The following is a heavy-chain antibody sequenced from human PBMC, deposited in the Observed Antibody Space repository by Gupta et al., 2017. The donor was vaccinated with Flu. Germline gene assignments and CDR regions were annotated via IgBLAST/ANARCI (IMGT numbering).Heavy chain of an antibody. CDR2: IDWDDDK. CDR1: GFSLRTSAMR. Sequence: VTLKESGPPLVKPTQTLTLTCTFSGFSLRTSAMRVRWIRQPPGKALEWLARIDWDDDKFYRTSLKTRLTISKDTSKNQVVLTMTNMDPVDTATYYCARMGPNWNIYFDYWGQGTLVTVSS. V-gene: IGHV2-70*04. D-gene: IGHD1-20*01. J-gene: IGHJ4*02. CDR3: ARMGPNWNIYFDY.